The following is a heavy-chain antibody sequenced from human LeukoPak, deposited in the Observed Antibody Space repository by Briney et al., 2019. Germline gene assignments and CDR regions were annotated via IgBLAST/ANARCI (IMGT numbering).Heavy chain of an antibody. V-gene: IGHV5-51*01. CDR3: ARHAQMWGINDAFDI. Sequence: KDGASLQISCKGSGYSFTSYWIGWVRQLPGKGLEWMGIIYPGDSGTRYSPSFQGQVTISADKSISTAYLQWSSLKASDTAMYYCARHAQMWGINDAFDIWGQGTMVTVSS. J-gene: IGHJ3*02. CDR1: GYSFTSYW. CDR2: IYPGDSGT. D-gene: IGHD6-13*01.